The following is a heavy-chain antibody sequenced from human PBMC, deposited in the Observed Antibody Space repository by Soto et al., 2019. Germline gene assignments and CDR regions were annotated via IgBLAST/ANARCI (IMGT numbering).Heavy chain of an antibody. Sequence: ASVKVSCKASGYTFTGYYMHCVRQAPGQGLEWMGWINPNSGGTNYAQKFQGWVTMTRDTSISTAYMELSRLRSDDTAVYYCARGDIVGATIRFDPWGQGTLVTVSS. CDR1: GYTFTGYY. CDR3: ARGDIVGATIRFDP. V-gene: IGHV1-2*04. J-gene: IGHJ5*02. D-gene: IGHD1-26*01. CDR2: INPNSGGT.